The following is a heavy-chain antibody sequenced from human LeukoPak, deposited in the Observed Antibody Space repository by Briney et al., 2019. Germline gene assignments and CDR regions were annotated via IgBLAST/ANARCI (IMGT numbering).Heavy chain of an antibody. V-gene: IGHV1-8*01. Sequence: ASVRVSCKASGYTFTDYDFNWVRQAPGQGLEWMGWMKSNNGHTGYAQKFQGRVTMTRDTSISTAYMELSSLTFEDAAVYYCARGPPNWGMVGYWGQGTLVTVSS. CDR3: ARGPPNWGMVGY. CDR2: MKSNNGHT. CDR1: GYTFTDYD. J-gene: IGHJ4*02. D-gene: IGHD7-27*01.